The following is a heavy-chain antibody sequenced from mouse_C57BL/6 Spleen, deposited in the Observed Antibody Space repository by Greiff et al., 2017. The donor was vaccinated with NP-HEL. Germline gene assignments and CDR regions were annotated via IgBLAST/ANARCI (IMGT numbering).Heavy chain of an antibody. CDR2: IAPNSGGT. J-gene: IGHJ2*01. D-gene: IGHD2-10*01. CDR3: APTKGFFFDY. CDR1: GFNIKDDY. V-gene: IGHV1-72*01. Sequence: QVQLQQSGAELVRPGASVKLSCTASGFNIKDDYMHWVKQRPEQGLEWIGRIAPNSGGTKYNEKFKSKATLTVDKPSSTAYMQLSSLTSEDSAVYYCAPTKGFFFDYWGQGTTLTVSS.